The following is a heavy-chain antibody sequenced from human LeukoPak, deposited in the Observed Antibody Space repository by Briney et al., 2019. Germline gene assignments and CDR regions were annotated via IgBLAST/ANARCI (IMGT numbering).Heavy chain of an antibody. CDR3: ASTRPKDAAVDY. Sequence: SETLSLTCTVSGGSISSSSYYWGWIRQPPGKGLEWIGSIYYSGSTYYNPSLKSRVTISVDTSKNQFSLKLSSVTAADTAVYYCASTRPKDAAVDYWGQGTLVTVSS. CDR1: GGSISSSSYY. J-gene: IGHJ4*02. D-gene: IGHD2-15*01. V-gene: IGHV4-39*01. CDR2: IYYSGST.